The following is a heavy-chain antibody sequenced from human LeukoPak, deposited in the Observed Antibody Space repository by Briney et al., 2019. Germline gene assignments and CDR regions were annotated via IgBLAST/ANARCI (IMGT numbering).Heavy chain of an antibody. J-gene: IGHJ4*02. CDR2: IYPGDSDT. Sequence: GESLKISCQGSGYNFPSYWIAWVRQMPGEGLEWMGVIYPGDSDTRYSPSFQGQITFSVDKSIDTAFLQWSSLKASDTAMYYCARHRCSGGTCYESYFDYWGQGAQVTVSS. D-gene: IGHD2-15*01. CDR1: GYNFPSYW. V-gene: IGHV5-51*01. CDR3: ARHRCSGGTCYESYFDY.